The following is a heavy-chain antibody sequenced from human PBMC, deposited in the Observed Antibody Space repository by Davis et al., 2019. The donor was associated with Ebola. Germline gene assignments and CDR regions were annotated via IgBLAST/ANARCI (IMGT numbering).Heavy chain of an antibody. V-gene: IGHV1-69*13. Sequence: SVKVSCKASGGTFSSYAISWVRQAPGQGLEWMGGIIPIFGTANYAQKFQGRVTITADESTSTAYMELSSLRSDDTAVYYCARDPGIVGATGAFDIWGQGTMVTVSS. J-gene: IGHJ3*02. CDR2: IIPIFGTA. CDR3: ARDPGIVGATGAFDI. CDR1: GGTFSSYA. D-gene: IGHD1-26*01.